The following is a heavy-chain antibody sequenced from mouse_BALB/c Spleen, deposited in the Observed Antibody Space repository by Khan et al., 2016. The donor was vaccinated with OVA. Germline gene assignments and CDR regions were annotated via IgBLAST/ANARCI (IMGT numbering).Heavy chain of an antibody. CDR3: TRVRNYYGSSFYFDY. CDR1: GFTFSSYS. V-gene: IGHV5-6-4*01. J-gene: IGHJ2*01. CDR2: ITSGGSYT. D-gene: IGHD1-1*01. Sequence: EVELVESGGGLVKPGGSLRLSCAASGFTFSSYSMSWVRQTPEKRLEWVATITSGGSYTYYPDSVQGRFTISRDNAKNTLYLQMSSLKSDDTAIDYCTRVRNYYGSSFYFDYWGQGTTLTVSS.